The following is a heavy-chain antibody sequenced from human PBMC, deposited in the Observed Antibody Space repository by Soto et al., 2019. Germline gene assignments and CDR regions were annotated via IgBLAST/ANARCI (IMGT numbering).Heavy chain of an antibody. D-gene: IGHD1-26*01. V-gene: IGHV3-21*03. Sequence: GSLRLSCAASGFTFSSYSMNWVRQAPGKGLEWVSSISSSSSYIYYADSVKGRFTISRDNANNTLSLQMNSLRVEDTALYYCAKWREGTMVYFDHWGQGIMVTVSS. J-gene: IGHJ4*02. CDR1: GFTFSSYS. CDR3: AKWREGTMVYFDH. CDR2: ISSSSSYI.